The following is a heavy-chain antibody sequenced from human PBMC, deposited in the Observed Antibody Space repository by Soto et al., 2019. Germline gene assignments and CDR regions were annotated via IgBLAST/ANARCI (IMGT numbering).Heavy chain of an antibody. CDR3: AKVKVLRYFDWLLYFDY. V-gene: IGHV3-23*01. CDR1: GFTFSSYA. Sequence: GGSLRLSCAASGFTFSSYAMSWVRQAPGKGLEWVSAISGSGGNTYYADSVKGRFTISRDNSKNTLYLQMNSLRAEDTAVYYCAKVKVLRYFDWLLYFDYWGQGTLVTVSS. J-gene: IGHJ4*02. D-gene: IGHD3-9*01. CDR2: ISGSGGNT.